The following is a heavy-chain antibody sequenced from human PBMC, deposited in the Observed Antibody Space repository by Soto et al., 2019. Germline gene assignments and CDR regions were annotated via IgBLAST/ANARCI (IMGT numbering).Heavy chain of an antibody. CDR1: GGSISTYD. V-gene: IGHV4-59*01. Sequence: SETLSLTCNISGGSISTYDWSWIRQSPGKGLEWISYISYLGNTNYNPSLKSRVTISVDAPKSQFSLKLASVTAADTAMYYCASEGAGRAPILICGPGTMVTVSS. J-gene: IGHJ3*02. D-gene: IGHD2-21*01. CDR3: ASEGAGRAPILI. CDR2: ISYLGNT.